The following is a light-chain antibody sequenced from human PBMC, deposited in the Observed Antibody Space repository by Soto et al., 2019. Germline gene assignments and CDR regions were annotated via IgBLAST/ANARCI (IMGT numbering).Light chain of an antibody. CDR1: QSVSSSY. CDR2: GAS. Sequence: EIVLTQSPGTLSLSPGERATLSCRASQSVSSSYLAWYQQKPGQAPRLLIDGASSIATGIPDRFSGSGSGTDFTLTISRLEPEDFAVYYCQQYGSSLWTFGPGTKVEIK. CDR3: QQYGSSLWT. J-gene: IGKJ1*01. V-gene: IGKV3-20*01.